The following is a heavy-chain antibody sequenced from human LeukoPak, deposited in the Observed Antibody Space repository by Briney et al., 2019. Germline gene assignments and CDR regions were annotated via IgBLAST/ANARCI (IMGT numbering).Heavy chain of an antibody. J-gene: IGHJ4*02. V-gene: IGHV4-39*07. D-gene: IGHD5-18*01. CDR1: GGSISSSSYY. CDR3: ARAGGAMVTLDY. Sequence: KPSETLSLTCTVSGGSISSSSYYWGWIRQPPGKGLEWIGSIYYSGSTNYNPSLKSRVTISVDTSKNQFSLKLSSVTAADTAVYYCARAGGAMVTLDYWGQGTLVTVSS. CDR2: IYYSGST.